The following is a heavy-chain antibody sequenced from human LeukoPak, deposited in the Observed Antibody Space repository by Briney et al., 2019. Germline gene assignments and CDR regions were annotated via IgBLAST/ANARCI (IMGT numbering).Heavy chain of an antibody. J-gene: IGHJ5*02. V-gene: IGHV3-66*04. CDR1: GFTVSSNY. D-gene: IGHD4-23*01. CDR2: IYSGGNT. CDR3: SRLVTGTTVINSGWFDP. Sequence: TGGSLRLSCAAYGFTVSSNYMTWGRQAPGKGLEWVSVIYSGGNTYYADSVKGRFTISRDNSRSTLSLQMNTLRAEDTAVYYCSRLVTGTTVINSGWFDPWGQGTLVTVSS.